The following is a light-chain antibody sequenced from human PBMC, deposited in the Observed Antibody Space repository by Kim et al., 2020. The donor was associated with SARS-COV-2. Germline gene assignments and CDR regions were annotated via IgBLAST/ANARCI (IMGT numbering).Light chain of an antibody. J-gene: IGKJ2*01. V-gene: IGKV1-13*02. CDR3: QQFNTYPYT. CDR1: QGVDGA. Sequence: SASVGYRVTSTCRASQGVDGALAWYQQKPGNPPTVLIYDACTLKRGVSSKFSGSGSGTDFTLTISRLQPEDVATYHCQQFNTYPYTFGQGTKLEI. CDR2: DAC.